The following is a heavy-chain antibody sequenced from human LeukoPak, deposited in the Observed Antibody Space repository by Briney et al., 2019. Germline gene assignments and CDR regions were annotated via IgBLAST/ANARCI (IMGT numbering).Heavy chain of an antibody. Sequence: GGSLRLSCVASGFTFSNSCMYWVRQAPGKGLEGVANIKKDGSGESYGDSVKSRFTISRDNAESSLYLQMNNLRAEDTAVYFCAAGDTLEFWGQGTLVTVSS. V-gene: IGHV3-7*03. CDR3: AAGDTLEF. D-gene: IGHD2-21*01. J-gene: IGHJ4*02. CDR1: GFTFSNSC. CDR2: IKKDGSGE.